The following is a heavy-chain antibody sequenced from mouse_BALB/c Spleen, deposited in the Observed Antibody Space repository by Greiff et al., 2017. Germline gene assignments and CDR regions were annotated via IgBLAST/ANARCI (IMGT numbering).Heavy chain of an antibody. D-gene: IGHD1-1*01. CDR1: GFTFSDYY. J-gene: IGHJ3*01. CDR2: ISEGGSYT. V-gene: IGHV5-4*02. CDR3: ARDRDYYGIAWFAY. Sequence: EVQLVESGGGLVQPGGSLKLSCAASGFTFSDYYMYWVRQTPEKRLEWVANISEGGSYTYYPDSVKGRFTISRDNAKNNLYLQMSSLKSEDTAMYYCARDRDYYGIAWFAYWGQGTLVTVSA.